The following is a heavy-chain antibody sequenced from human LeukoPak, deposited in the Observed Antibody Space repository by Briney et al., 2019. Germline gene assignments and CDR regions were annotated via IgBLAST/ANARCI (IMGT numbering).Heavy chain of an antibody. Sequence: GGSLRLSCAASGFTFSSYWMSWVRQAPGKGLEWVANIKQDGSEKYYVDSVKGRFTISRDKAKNSLYLQMNSLRAEDTAVYYCARDSGDYDFDYWGQGTLVTVSS. CDR1: GFTFSSYW. CDR2: IKQDGSEK. CDR3: ARDSGDYDFDY. J-gene: IGHJ4*02. D-gene: IGHD4-17*01. V-gene: IGHV3-7*01.